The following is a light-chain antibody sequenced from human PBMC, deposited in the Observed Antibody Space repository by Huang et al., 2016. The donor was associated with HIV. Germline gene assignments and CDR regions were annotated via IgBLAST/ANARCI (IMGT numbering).Light chain of an antibody. CDR2: VAS. V-gene: IGKV1-8*01. CDR3: QQYYDYPHT. CDR1: QDVNNY. J-gene: IGKJ5*01. Sequence: AIRITQSPSSLSASTGDRVTITCRATQDVNNYLAWYQQRPGEAPKLLIYVASTLHSGVPSRFSGSGSGTDFTLTISCLQSEDLATYYCQQYYDYPHTFGQGTRLEI.